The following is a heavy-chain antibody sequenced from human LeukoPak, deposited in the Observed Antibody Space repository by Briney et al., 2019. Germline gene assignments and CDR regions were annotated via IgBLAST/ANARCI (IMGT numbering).Heavy chain of an antibody. Sequence: SETLSLTCAVYGGSFSGYYWSWIRQPPGKGLEWIGEINHSGSTNYNPSLKSRVTISVDTSKNQFFLKLSSVTAADTAVYYCARRKSRSQYYYDSSGYYYFDYWGQGTLVTVSS. J-gene: IGHJ4*02. D-gene: IGHD3-22*01. V-gene: IGHV4-34*01. CDR1: GGSFSGYY. CDR3: ARRKSRSQYYYDSSGYYYFDY. CDR2: INHSGST.